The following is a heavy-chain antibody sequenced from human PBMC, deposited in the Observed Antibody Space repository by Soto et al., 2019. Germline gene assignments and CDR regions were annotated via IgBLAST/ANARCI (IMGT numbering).Heavy chain of an antibody. Sequence: QVQLVESGGGLVKPGGSLRLSCAASGFTFSDYYMSWIRQAPGKGLEWVSYISSSSSYTNYADSVKGRFTISRDNAKNSLYLQMNSLSAEDTAGYYRARGGCGGYCYSSWFDPWGQGTLVTVSS. CDR2: ISSSSSYT. CDR3: ARGGCGGYCYSSWFDP. CDR1: GFTFSDYY. D-gene: IGHD2-21*02. V-gene: IGHV3-11*06. J-gene: IGHJ5*02.